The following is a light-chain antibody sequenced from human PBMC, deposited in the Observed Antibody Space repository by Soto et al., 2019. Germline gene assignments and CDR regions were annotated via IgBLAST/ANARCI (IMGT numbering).Light chain of an antibody. CDR1: HIISSNY. CDR3: QQYSASVLT. CDR2: GAS. Sequence: EVVLTQSPGTLSLSPGERATLSCRASHIISSNYLAWYQQKSGQPPRLLIFGASFRATGVPDRFSGGGSGTDFTLTISCLEPEDFAIYFCQQYSASVLTFGGGTRVDI. J-gene: IGKJ4*01. V-gene: IGKV3-20*01.